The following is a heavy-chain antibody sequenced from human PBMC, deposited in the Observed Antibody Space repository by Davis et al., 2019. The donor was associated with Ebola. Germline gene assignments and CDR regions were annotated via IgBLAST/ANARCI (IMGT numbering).Heavy chain of an antibody. CDR2: TYYGASP. D-gene: IGHD5-24*01. CDR1: GGSISSYY. Sequence: MPSETLSLTCTVSGGSISSYYWSWIRQPPGKGLEWIGHTYYGASPSYNPSLKSRVTISVDKSKNQFSLKLSSVPAADTAVYYCARDKGWLQSGGMDVWGQGTTVTVSS. J-gene: IGHJ6*02. CDR3: ARDKGWLQSGGMDV. V-gene: IGHV4-59*12.